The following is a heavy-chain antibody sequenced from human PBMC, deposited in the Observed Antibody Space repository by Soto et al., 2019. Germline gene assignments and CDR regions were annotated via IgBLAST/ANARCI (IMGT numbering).Heavy chain of an antibody. J-gene: IGHJ4*02. CDR1: GFTFSSYG. CDR2: ISYDGSDK. V-gene: IGHV3-30*03. CDR3: GAGQYSSNN. D-gene: IGHD2-15*01. Sequence: QVQLVESGGGVVQPGRSLRLSCAASGFTFSSYGMHWVRQAPGKGLEWVALISYDGSDKYYADSVKGRFTISRDNSKNTWYWQMNSLGVGNRAVFYLGAGQYSSNNWGQGPL.